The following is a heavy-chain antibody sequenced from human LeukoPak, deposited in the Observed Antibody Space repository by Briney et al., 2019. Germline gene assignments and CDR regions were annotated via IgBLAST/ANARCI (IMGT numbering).Heavy chain of an antibody. CDR3: AREEWFDP. CDR2: IYQSGST. CDR1: GGSISCGDYY. J-gene: IGHJ5*02. V-gene: IGHV4-30-2*01. Sequence: SQTLSLTCTVSGGSISCGDYYWSWIRQPPGKGLELIGYIYQSGSTYYNPSLKSRVTISVDRSNNQFSLKLTSVTAADTAVYYCAREEWFDPWGQGTLVTVSS.